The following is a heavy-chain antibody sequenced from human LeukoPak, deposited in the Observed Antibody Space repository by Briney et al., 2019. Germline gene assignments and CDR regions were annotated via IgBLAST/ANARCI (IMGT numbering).Heavy chain of an antibody. Sequence: SETLSLTCAVYGGSFSGYYWSWIRQPPGKGLEWIGYIYSGSTNYNPSLNSRVTISVDTSKNQFFLKLSSVTAADTAVYYCARAKRNLSCPFDYWGQGTLVAVSS. D-gene: IGHD1-1*01. CDR3: ARAKRNLSCPFDY. J-gene: IGHJ4*02. CDR1: GGSFSGYY. CDR2: IYSGST. V-gene: IGHV4-59*01.